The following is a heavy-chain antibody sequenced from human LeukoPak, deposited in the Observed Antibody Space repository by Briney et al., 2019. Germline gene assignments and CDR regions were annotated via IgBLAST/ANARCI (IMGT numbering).Heavy chain of an antibody. J-gene: IGHJ4*02. CDR2: IYHSGNA. D-gene: IGHD3-16*01. Sequence: SSETLSLTCTVSGGSISSGTYYWGWIRQPPGKGLEWIGSIYHSGNAYYNQSLMSRATISVDTSKNQFSLKVSSATAADTAVYYCARDLRGAYMDCFDYWGQGTLVTVSS. V-gene: IGHV4-39*07. CDR1: GGSISSGTYY. CDR3: ARDLRGAYMDCFDY.